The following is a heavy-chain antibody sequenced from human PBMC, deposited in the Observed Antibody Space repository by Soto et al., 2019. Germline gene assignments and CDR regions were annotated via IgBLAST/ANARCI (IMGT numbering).Heavy chain of an antibody. CDR3: ARNWFSVAGRFHFDY. Sequence: SETLSLTYAVSGDSISSSNWWSWVRQAPGKGLEWIGEIYHSGATTYNPSLKSRATISIDTSKKQVSLKLNSVTAADTAVYYCARNWFSVAGRFHFDYWGQGIPVTVSS. CDR2: IYHSGAT. J-gene: IGHJ4*02. CDR1: GDSISSSNW. D-gene: IGHD6-19*01. V-gene: IGHV4-4*02.